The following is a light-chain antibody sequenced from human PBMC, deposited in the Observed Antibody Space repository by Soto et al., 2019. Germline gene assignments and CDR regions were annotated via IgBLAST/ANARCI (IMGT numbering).Light chain of an antibody. V-gene: IGLV2-14*01. CDR2: EVS. J-gene: IGLJ1*01. CDR3: DSYAGDIIRFV. CDR1: SSDVGAYKY. Sequence: QSALTQPASVSGSPGQSVTISCTGTSSDVGAYKYVSWYQQHPGKAPKLMIYEVSNRPSGVSNRFSGSKSGNTASLTISGLRADDEADYYCDSYAGDIIRFVFGTGTKGTVL.